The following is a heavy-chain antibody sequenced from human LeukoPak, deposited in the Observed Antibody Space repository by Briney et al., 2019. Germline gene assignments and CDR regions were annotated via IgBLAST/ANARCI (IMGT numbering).Heavy chain of an antibody. V-gene: IGHV1-8*01. Sequence: ASVKVSCKASGYTFTSYDINWVRQATGQGLEWMGWMNPNSGNTGYAQKFQGRVTMTRNTSISTAHMELSSLRSEDTAVYYCARCSSGWYWYYYYGMDVWGQGTTVTVSS. J-gene: IGHJ6*02. CDR3: ARCSSGWYWYYYYGMDV. CDR2: MNPNSGNT. CDR1: GYTFTSYD. D-gene: IGHD6-19*01.